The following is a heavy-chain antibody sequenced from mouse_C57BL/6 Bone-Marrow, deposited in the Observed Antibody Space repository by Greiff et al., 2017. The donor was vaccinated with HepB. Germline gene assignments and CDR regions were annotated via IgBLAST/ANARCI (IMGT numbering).Heavy chain of an antibody. CDR2: IDPSDSET. V-gene: IGHV1-52*01. Sequence: QVQLQQPGAELVRPGSSVKLSCKASGYTFTSYWMHWVKQRPIQGLEWIGNIDPSDSETHYNQKFKDKATLTVAKSSSTAYMQLSSLTSEDSAVYYCARMYYGSIYYAMDDWGQGTSVTVSS. J-gene: IGHJ4*01. CDR3: ARMYYGSIYYAMDD. CDR1: GYTFTSYW. D-gene: IGHD1-1*01.